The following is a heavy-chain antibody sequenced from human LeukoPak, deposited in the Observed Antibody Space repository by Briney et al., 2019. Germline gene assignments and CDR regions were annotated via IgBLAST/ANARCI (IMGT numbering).Heavy chain of an antibody. CDR1: GFTFSTFW. J-gene: IGHJ4*02. CDR2: INQDGSEK. CDR3: AMALGNGTHDC. Sequence: GGSLRLSCAASGFTFSTFWMSWVRQAPGKGLEWVAPINQDGSEKYYVDSVKGRFTVSRDNAKNSLYLQMNNLRVEDTAVYYCAMALGNGTHDCWAQGTLVIVSS. D-gene: IGHD1-26*01. V-gene: IGHV3-7*01.